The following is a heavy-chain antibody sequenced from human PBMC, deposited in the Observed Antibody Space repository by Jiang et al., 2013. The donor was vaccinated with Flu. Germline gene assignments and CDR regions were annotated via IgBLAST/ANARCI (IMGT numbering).Heavy chain of an antibody. CDR2: IIPILGIA. D-gene: IGHD3-22*01. Sequence: SGAEVKKPGSSVKVSSKASGGTFSRYTISWVRQAPGQGLEWMGRIIPILGIANYAQKFQGRVTITADKSTSTAYMELSSLRSEDTAVYYCARSVSDYYDRKMNWFDYWGQGTLVTVSS. V-gene: IGHV1-69*04. J-gene: IGHJ4*02. CDR1: GGTFSRYT. CDR3: ARSVSDYYDRKMNWFDY.